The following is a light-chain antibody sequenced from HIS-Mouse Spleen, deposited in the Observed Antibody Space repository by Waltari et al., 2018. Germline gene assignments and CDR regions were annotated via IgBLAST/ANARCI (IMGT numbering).Light chain of an antibody. CDR3: SSYTSSSSWV. J-gene: IGLJ3*02. V-gene: IGLV2-14*01. CDR2: EVS. CDR1: SSDVGGYNY. Sequence: QSALTQPASVSGSPGQSITISCTGTSSDVGGYNYVSWYPQHPGKAPKLMIYEVSNRPSGVANGFSGSKSGNTASLTISGLQAEDEADYYCSSYTSSSSWVFGGGTKLTVL.